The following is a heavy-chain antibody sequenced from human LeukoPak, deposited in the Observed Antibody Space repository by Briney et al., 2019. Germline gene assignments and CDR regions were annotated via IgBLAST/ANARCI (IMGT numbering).Heavy chain of an antibody. CDR2: INPNSGGT. CDR1: GYTFTDYY. D-gene: IGHD3-22*01. CDR3: ARQANDHSGHDY. Sequence: ASVKVSCKASGYTFTDYYIHWVRQAPGQGLEGMGWINPNSGGTNYAQKFQDRVTMTRDTSISTAYMELSSLRSDDMAVYYCARQANDHSGHDYWGQGTLVTVSS. V-gene: IGHV1-2*02. J-gene: IGHJ4*02.